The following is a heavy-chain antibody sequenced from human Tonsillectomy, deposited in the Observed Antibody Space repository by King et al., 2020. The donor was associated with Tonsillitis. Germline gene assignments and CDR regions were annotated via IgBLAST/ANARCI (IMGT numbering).Heavy chain of an antibody. V-gene: IGHV4-30-2*01. D-gene: IGHD4-17*01. CDR3: ARFVYDYGDYRVGYSDY. CDR2: IYQSGST. Sequence: LQLQESGSGLVKPSQTLSLTCAVSGGSISSGGYSWSWIRQPPGKGLEWIGYIYQSGSTYYNPSLKSRVTISVDRSKNQFSLKLRSVTAADTAVYYCARFVYDYGDYRVGYSDYWGQGTLVTVSS. CDR1: GGSISSGGYS. J-gene: IGHJ4*02.